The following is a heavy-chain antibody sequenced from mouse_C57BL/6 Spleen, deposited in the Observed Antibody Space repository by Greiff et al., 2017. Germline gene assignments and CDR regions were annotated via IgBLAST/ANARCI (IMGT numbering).Heavy chain of an antibody. D-gene: IGHD2-10*01. Sequence: QVHVKQPGAELVKPGASVKMSCKASGYTFTSYWITWVKQRPGQGLEWIGDIYPGSGSTNYNEKFKSKATLTVDTSSSTAYMQLSSLTSEDSAVYYCARAYYGKDYFDYWGQGTTLTVSS. CDR3: ARAYYGKDYFDY. CDR2: IYPGSGST. J-gene: IGHJ2*01. V-gene: IGHV1-55*01. CDR1: GYTFTSYW.